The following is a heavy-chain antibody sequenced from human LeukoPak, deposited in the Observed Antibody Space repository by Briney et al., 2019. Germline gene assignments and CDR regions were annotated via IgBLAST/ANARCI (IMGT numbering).Heavy chain of an antibody. D-gene: IGHD2-2*01. Sequence: GGSLRLSCAASGFTSSTYWMHWVRQAPGKGLVWVPGIISDGSSTIYADSVRGRFTISRDNSKNTLYLQMNSLRVDDTAVYYCARDVQGGYCSSASCYSDYWGQGTQVTVSS. CDR3: ARDVQGGYCSSASCYSDY. CDR1: GFTSSTYW. J-gene: IGHJ4*02. CDR2: IISDGSST. V-gene: IGHV3-74*01.